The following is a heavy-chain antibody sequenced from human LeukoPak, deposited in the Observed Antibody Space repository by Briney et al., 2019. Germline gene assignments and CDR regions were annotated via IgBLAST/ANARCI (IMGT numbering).Heavy chain of an antibody. CDR2: INHSGST. CDR3: ARLGIVATLIIDY. Sequence: PSETLSLTCAVYGGSFSGYYWSWIRQPPGKGLEWIGEINHSGSTNYNPSLKSRVTISVDTSKNQFSLKLSSVTAADTAVYYCARLGIVATLIIDYWGQGTLVTVSS. D-gene: IGHD5-12*01. V-gene: IGHV4-34*01. J-gene: IGHJ4*02. CDR1: GGSFSGYY.